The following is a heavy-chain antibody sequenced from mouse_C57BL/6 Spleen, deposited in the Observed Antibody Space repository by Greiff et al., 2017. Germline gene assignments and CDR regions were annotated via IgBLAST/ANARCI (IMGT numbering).Heavy chain of an antibody. Sequence: VQLVESGAELVRPGASVKLSCKASGYTFTDYYINWVKQRPGQGLAWIARIYPGSGNTYYNEKFKGKDTLTAEKSSSTAYMQLSSLTSEYSAVYFCARGITTVVGGYFDVWGTGTTVTVSS. CDR2: IYPGSGNT. CDR1: GYTFTDYY. CDR3: ARGITTVVGGYFDV. J-gene: IGHJ1*03. D-gene: IGHD1-1*01. V-gene: IGHV1-76*01.